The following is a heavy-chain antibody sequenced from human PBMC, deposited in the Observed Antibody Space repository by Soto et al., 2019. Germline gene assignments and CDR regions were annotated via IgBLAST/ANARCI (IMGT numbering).Heavy chain of an antibody. J-gene: IGHJ6*02. CDR2: INHSGET. CDR3: ARGRRHCHFWHGYECEGPYGLDV. V-gene: IGHV4-34*01. D-gene: IGHD3-3*02. CDR1: GGSLRGYN. Sequence: QAQLQQWGAGLVKTSETLSLTCAVYGGSLRGYNWTWIRQGPGKGLEWIGEINHSGETNYDSSLKSRVSISVDTTKNHFSLMLYSVAAADAAVYYCARGRRHCHFWHGYECEGPYGLDVWGQGITVTVTS.